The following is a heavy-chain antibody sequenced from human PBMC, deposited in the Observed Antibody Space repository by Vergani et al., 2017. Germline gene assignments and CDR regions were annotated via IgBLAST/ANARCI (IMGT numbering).Heavy chain of an antibody. CDR1: GGSFSGYY. CDR2: INHSGST. V-gene: IGHV4-34*01. CDR3: ARRAGSSWYRGNWFDP. J-gene: IGHJ5*02. Sequence: QVQLQQWGAGLLKPSETLSLTCAVYGGSFSGYYWSWIRQPPGKGLEWIGEINHSGSTNYNPSLKSRVTISVDTSKNQFSLKLSSVTAADTAVYYCARRAGSSWYRGNWFDPWGQGTLVTVSS. D-gene: IGHD6-13*01.